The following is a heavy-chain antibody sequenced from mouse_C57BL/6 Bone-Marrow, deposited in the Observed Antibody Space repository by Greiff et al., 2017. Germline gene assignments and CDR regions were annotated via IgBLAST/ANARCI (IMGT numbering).Heavy chain of an antibody. J-gene: IGHJ3*01. CDR2: IYPRDGST. Sequence: VQLQQSGPELVKPGASAKLSCKASGYTFTSYDINWVKQRPGQGLEWIGWIYPRDGSTKYNEKFKGKATLTVDTSSSTAYMELHSLTSEDSAVYFCAREGLYDGYYWFAYWGQGTLVTVSA. CDR3: AREGLYDGYYWFAY. D-gene: IGHD2-3*01. CDR1: GYTFTSYD. V-gene: IGHV1-85*01.